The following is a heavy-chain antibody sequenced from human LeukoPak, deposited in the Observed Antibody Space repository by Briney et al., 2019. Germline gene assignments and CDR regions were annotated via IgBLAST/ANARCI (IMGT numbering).Heavy chain of an antibody. V-gene: IGHV3-21*06. J-gene: IGHJ4*02. CDR2: MSSGGTYI. D-gene: IGHD1-26*01. CDR3: ARGRPTGSSRRFIVQ. CDR1: GFTFSTYA. Sequence: GGSLRLSCAASGFTFSTYAMTWVRQTPGKGLEWVSSMSSGGTYIYYADSVRGRFTISRDNAKDSLFLLMNSLRVEDTAVYYCARGRPTGSSRRFIVQWGQGTLVSVSS.